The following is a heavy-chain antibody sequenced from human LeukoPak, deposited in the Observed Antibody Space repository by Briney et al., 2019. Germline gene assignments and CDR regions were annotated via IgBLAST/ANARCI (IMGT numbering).Heavy chain of an antibody. J-gene: IGHJ3*02. CDR1: GFTFSSYE. CDR3: ASSWPNDGAPGI. CDR2: ISSSGSTI. Sequence: QPGGSLRLSCAASGFTFSSYEMNWVRQAPGKGLEWVSYISSSGSTIYYADSVKGRFTISRDNAKNSLYLQMNSLRAEDTAVYYCASSWPNDGAPGIWGQGTMVTVSS. V-gene: IGHV3-48*03. D-gene: IGHD4-17*01.